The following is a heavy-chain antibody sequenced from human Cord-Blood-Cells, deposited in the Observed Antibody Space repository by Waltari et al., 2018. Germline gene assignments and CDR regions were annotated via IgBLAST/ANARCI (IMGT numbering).Heavy chain of an antibody. CDR2: INAGNGNT. CDR3: ARVYASSSSWYDY. J-gene: IGHJ4*02. D-gene: IGHD6-13*01. Sequence: QVQLVQSGAEVKKPGASVKVSCKASGYTFTSYAMHWVRQAPGPRLEWMGWINAGNGNTKYSQKFQGRVTITRDTSASKAYMELSSLSSEDTAVYYCARVYASSSSWYDYWGQGTLVTVSS. V-gene: IGHV1-3*01. CDR1: GYTFTSYA.